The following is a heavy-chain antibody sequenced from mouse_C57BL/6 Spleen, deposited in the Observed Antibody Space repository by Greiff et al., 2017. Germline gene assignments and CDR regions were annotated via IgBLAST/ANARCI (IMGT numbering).Heavy chain of an antibody. CDR3: ARDGEAMDY. Sequence: VQLQQPGPGMVKPSQSLSLTCTVTGYSITSGYDWHWIRHFPGNKLEWVGYISYSGSTNYNPSLKSRISITHDTSKNHFFLTLNSLTAEDTATYCCARDGEAMDYWGQGTSVTVSS. CDR2: ISYSGST. CDR1: GYSITSGYD. V-gene: IGHV3-1*01. J-gene: IGHJ4*01.